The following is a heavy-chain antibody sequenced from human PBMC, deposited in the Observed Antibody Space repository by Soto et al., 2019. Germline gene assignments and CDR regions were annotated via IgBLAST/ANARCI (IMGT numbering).Heavy chain of an antibody. Sequence: HITLKESGPPLVKPTQTLTLTCIFSGFSFSADGVGVGWIRQPPGKTLEWLALIYWDDDTRYRPSLKSRLTITKDSSNSQVVLTMTSMDPLDTATYYCAHAFGGPSWPHVAFDVWGQGTVVTVSS. CDR1: GFSFSADGVG. D-gene: IGHD3-16*01. V-gene: IGHV2-5*02. CDR2: IYWDDDT. J-gene: IGHJ3*01. CDR3: AHAFGGPSWPHVAFDV.